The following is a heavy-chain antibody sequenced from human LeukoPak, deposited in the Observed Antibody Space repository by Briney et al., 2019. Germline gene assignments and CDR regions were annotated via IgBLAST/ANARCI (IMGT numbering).Heavy chain of an antibody. CDR1: GFTFSSYA. Sequence: GRSLRLSCAASGFTFSSYAMHWVRQAPGKGLEWVALISYDGSNKYYADSVKGRFTISRDNSKSTLYLQMNSLRTEDTAVYYCARGQRAHVEWSNYMDVWGKGTTVIVSS. V-gene: IGHV3-30*04. J-gene: IGHJ6*03. CDR2: ISYDGSNK. CDR3: ARGQRAHVEWSNYMDV. D-gene: IGHD3-3*01.